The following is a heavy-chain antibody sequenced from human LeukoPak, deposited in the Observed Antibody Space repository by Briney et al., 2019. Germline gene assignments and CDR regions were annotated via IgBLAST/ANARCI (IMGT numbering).Heavy chain of an antibody. Sequence: PGGSLRLSCAASGFTFSDYYMSWIRQAPGKGLGWVSYISSSGSTIYYADSVKGRFTISRDNAKNSLYPQMNSLRAEDTAVYYCARGRSYYDIYFDYWGQGTLVTVSS. CDR3: ARGRSYYDIYFDY. J-gene: IGHJ4*02. V-gene: IGHV3-11*04. CDR1: GFTFSDYY. D-gene: IGHD1-26*01. CDR2: ISSSGSTI.